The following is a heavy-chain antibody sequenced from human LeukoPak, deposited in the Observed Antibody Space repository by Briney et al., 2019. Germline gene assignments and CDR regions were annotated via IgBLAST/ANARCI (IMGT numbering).Heavy chain of an antibody. J-gene: IGHJ4*02. CDR2: LTYGRDTI. CDR1: GFYLGVHA. CDR3: ARYHLGSYFRDPFDH. Sequence: GGSLSLSCVVSGFYLGVHAMQCLRQAPGKGREWVAYLTYGRDTIFYADSVKGRLTVPRHNAKNSLYLQMDSLRAEDTAVYYCARYHLGSYFRDPFDHWGQGTLVTVSS. D-gene: IGHD3-10*01. V-gene: IGHV3-48*04.